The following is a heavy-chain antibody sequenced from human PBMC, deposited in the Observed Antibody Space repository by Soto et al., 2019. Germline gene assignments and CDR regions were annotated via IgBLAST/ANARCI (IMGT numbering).Heavy chain of an antibody. CDR1: GDSVSSYY. V-gene: IGHV4-59*02. D-gene: IGHD1-26*01. CDR2: VYYDGST. J-gene: IGHJ6*02. CDR3: ARGRRSPTVYYGLDV. Sequence: QVQLQESGPGLVKPSETLSLTCSVSGDSVSSYYWSWIRQPPGKGLEWIGYVYYDGSTNYNPSLETRVIISIDTSKNQVYLKLNSVTAADTAVYHCARGRRSPTVYYGLDVWGQGTTVAVSS.